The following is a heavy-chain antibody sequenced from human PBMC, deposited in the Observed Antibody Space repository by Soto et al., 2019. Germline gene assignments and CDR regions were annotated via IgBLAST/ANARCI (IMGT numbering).Heavy chain of an antibody. V-gene: IGHV3-21*01. CDR2: ISSSSSYI. J-gene: IGHJ4*02. CDR3: ARDWGGEGTFDY. Sequence: EVQLVESGGGLVKSGGSLRLSCAASGFTLSSYSMNWVRQAPGKGLEWVSSISSSSSYIYYADSVKGRFTISRDNAKNSLYLQMNSLRAEDTAVYYCARDWGGEGTFDYWGQGTLVTVSS. D-gene: IGHD3-16*01. CDR1: GFTLSSYS.